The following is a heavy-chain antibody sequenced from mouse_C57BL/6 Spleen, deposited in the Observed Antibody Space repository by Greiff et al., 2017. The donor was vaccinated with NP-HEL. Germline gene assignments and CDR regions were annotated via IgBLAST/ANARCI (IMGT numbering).Heavy chain of an antibody. V-gene: IGHV2-6-1*01. J-gene: IGHJ1*03. CDR1: GFSLTSYG. CDR3: ARHGYYGSSYDWYFDV. D-gene: IGHD1-1*01. Sequence: VQLQESGPGLVAPSQSLSITCTVSGFSLTSYGVHWVRQPPGKGLEWLVVIWSDGSTTYNSALKSRLSISKDNSKSQVFVKMNSLQTDDTAMYYGARHGYYGSSYDWYFDVWGTGTTVTVSS. CDR2: IWSDGST.